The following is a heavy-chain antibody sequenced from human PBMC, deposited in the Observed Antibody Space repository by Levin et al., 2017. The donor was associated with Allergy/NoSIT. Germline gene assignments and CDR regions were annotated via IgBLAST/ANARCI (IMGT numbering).Heavy chain of an antibody. Sequence: GGSLRLSCAASGFTVSSNYMSWVRQAPGKGLEWVSVIYSGGSTYYADSVKGRFTISRDNSKNTLYLQMNSLRAEDTAVYYCAREMVDCSSTSCYPPVPFDYWGQGTLVTVSS. CDR3: AREMVDCSSTSCYPPVPFDY. J-gene: IGHJ4*02. CDR2: IYSGGST. D-gene: IGHD2-2*01. V-gene: IGHV3-66*01. CDR1: GFTVSSNY.